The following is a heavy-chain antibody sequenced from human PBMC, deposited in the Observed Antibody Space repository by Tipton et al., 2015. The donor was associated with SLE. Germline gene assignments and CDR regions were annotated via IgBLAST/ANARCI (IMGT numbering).Heavy chain of an antibody. CDR1: GYTFTSYG. CDR3: ARDPLVPAAMGGWFDP. CDR2: ISAYNGNT. Sequence: QSGAEVKRPGASVKVSCKASGYTFTSYGISWVRQAPGQGLEWMGWISAYNGNTNYAQKLQGRVTMTTDTSTSTAYMELRSLRSDDTAVYYCARDPLVPAAMGGWFDPWGQGTLVTVSS. D-gene: IGHD2-2*01. V-gene: IGHV1-18*01. J-gene: IGHJ5*02.